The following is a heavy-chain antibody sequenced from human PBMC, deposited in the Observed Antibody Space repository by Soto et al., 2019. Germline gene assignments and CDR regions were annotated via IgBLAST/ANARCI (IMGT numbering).Heavy chain of an antibody. V-gene: IGHV3-30*19. CDR2: ISYDGSNK. CDR3: ARGTTPGYYYYYGMDV. Sequence: GGSLRLSCAASGFTFNNYGMHWVRQAPGKGLEWVAVISYDGSNKYYADSVKGRFTISRDNSKNTLYLQMNSLRAEDTAVYYCARGTTPGYYYYYGMDVWGQGTTVTISS. J-gene: IGHJ6*02. D-gene: IGHD1-1*01. CDR1: GFTFNNYG.